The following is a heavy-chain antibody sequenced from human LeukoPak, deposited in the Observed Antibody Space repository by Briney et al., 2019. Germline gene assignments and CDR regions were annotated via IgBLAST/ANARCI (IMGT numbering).Heavy chain of an antibody. CDR1: GFTASSNY. V-gene: IGHV3-66*01. J-gene: IGHJ4*02. Sequence: GGSLRLSCAASGFTASSNYMSWVRQAPGKGLEWVSVIYTGGSTHYADSVKGRFTISRDNSKNTLYLQMNSLRAEDTAVYYCARDSGSGRPYYFDSWGQGTLVTVSS. D-gene: IGHD3-10*01. CDR2: IYTGGST. CDR3: ARDSGSGRPYYFDS.